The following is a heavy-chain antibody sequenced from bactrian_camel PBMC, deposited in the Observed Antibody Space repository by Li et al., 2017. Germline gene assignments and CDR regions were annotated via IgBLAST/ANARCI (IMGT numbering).Heavy chain of an antibody. CDR3: VVGASLSSFSWFSRGRCAGLRISFWH. D-gene: IGHD5*01. V-gene: IGHV3S55*01. Sequence: QVQLVESGGGSVQAGGSLRLSCAASGFKYTSYCLAWFRQSPGNECEMVSRIGGDDSSYYSRTVQGRFTMSQDNSDNMVYLQMNSLKPEDTAVYHCVVGASLSSFSWFSRGRCAGLRISFWHWGQGTQVTVS. CDR1: GFKYTSYC. J-gene: IGHJ4*01. CDR2: IGGDDSS.